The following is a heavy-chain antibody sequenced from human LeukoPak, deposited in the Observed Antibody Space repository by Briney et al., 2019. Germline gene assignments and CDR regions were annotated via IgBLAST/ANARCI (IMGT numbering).Heavy chain of an antibody. CDR1: GGSFSGYY. CDR2: IYYSGST. Sequence: SETLSLTCAVYGGSFSGYYWSWIRQPPGKGLEWIGSIYYSGSTYYNPSLKSRVTISVDTSKNQFSLKLSSVTAADTAVYYCARLTLGYGSGSYYRRYYFDYWGQGTLVTVSS. D-gene: IGHD3-10*01. V-gene: IGHV4-34*01. J-gene: IGHJ4*02. CDR3: ARLTLGYGSGSYYRRYYFDY.